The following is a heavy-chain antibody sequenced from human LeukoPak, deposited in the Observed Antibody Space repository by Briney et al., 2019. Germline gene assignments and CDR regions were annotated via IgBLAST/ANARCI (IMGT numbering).Heavy chain of an antibody. CDR1: GFTFSDYY. D-gene: IGHD6-13*01. CDR3: ARDWFRSYSSSCPDY. CDR2: ISSSGSTI. Sequence: GGSLRLSCAASGFTFSDYYMSWIRQAPGKGLEWVSYISSSGSTIYYADSVKGRFTISRDNAKDSLYLQMNSLRAEDTAVYYCARDWFRSYSSSCPDYWGQGTLVTVSS. J-gene: IGHJ4*02. V-gene: IGHV3-11*01.